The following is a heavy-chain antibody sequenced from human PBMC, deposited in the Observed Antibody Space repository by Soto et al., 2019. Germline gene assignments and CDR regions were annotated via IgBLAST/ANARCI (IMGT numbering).Heavy chain of an antibody. Sequence: PGGSLRLSCAASGFTFSSYWMHWVRQAPGKGLVWVSRINSDGSSTSYADSVKGRFTISRDNAKNTLYLQMNSLRAEDTAVYYCARVRVGSSSWFPPNDAFDIWGQGTMVTVSS. CDR2: INSDGSST. D-gene: IGHD6-13*01. CDR3: ARVRVGSSSWFPPNDAFDI. V-gene: IGHV3-74*01. CDR1: GFTFSSYW. J-gene: IGHJ3*02.